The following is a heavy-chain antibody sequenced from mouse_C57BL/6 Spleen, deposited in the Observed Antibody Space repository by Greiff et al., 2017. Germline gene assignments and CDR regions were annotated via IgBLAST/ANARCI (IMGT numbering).Heavy chain of an antibody. V-gene: IGHV1-72*01. J-gene: IGHJ3*01. D-gene: IGHD1-1*01. CDR1: GYTFTSYW. CDR2: IAPNSGGT. Sequence: QVQLQQPGAELVKPGASVKLSCKASGYTFTSYWMHWVKQRPGRGLEWIGRIAPNSGGTKYNEKFKSKATLTVDQPSSTAYMQLSSLTSEDSAVYYCARPYYYGSSYVAWFAYWGQGTLVTVSA. CDR3: ARPYYYGSSYVAWFAY.